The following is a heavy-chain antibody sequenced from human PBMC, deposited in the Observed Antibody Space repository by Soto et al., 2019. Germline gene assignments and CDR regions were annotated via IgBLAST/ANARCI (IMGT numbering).Heavy chain of an antibody. CDR3: AKYHYGSESYFDH. J-gene: IGHJ4*02. CDR2: ISYDGSRI. Sequence: QVHLVESGGGVVQPGTSLTLSCAASGLPFNYSTILWVRQAPGKGLEWVGVISYDGSRIYYGDSMKGRFAISRDNSQNTVYLQMNSLRVEDTAVYFCAKYHYGSESYFDHWGQGALVTVSS. V-gene: IGHV3-30*09. CDR1: GLPFNYST. D-gene: IGHD3-10*01.